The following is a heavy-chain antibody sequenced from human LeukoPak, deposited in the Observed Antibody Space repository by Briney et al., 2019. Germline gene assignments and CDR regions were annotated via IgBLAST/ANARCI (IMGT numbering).Heavy chain of an antibody. V-gene: IGHV4-4*02. D-gene: IGHD3-22*01. CDR1: GGSISSSNW. J-gene: IGHJ2*01. Sequence: SETLSLTCAVSGGSISSSNWWSWVRQPPGKGLEWIGEIYHSGSTNYNPSLKSRVTISVDKSKNQFSLKLSSVTAADTAVYYCARAVRFFLTYYYDSSGYYGTYWYFDLWGRGTLVTVSS. CDR3: ARAVRFFLTYYYDSSGYYGTYWYFDL. CDR2: IYHSGST.